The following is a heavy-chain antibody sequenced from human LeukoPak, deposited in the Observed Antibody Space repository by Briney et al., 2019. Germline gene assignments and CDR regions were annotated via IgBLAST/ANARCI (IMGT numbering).Heavy chain of an antibody. CDR2: TYYRSKWYN. Sequence: SQTLSLTCAISGDSVSSNSAAWNWIRQSPSRGLEWLGRTYYRSKWYNDYAVSVKSRITINPDTSKNQFSLQLNSVTPEDTAVYYCARGIIPSGSYALNWFDPWGQGTLVTVSS. CDR1: GDSVSSNSAA. V-gene: IGHV6-1*01. D-gene: IGHD1-26*01. J-gene: IGHJ5*02. CDR3: ARGIIPSGSYALNWFDP.